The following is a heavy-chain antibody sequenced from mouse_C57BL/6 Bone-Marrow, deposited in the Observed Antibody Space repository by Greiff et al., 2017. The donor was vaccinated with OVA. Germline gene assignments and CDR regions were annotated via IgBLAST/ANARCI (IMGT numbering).Heavy chain of an antibody. Sequence: QVTLKVCGPGILQSSQTLSLTCSFSGFSLSTSGMGVSWIRQPSGKGLEWLAYIYWDDDKRYNPSLKSRLTISKDTSRNQVFLKITSVDTADTATYYCARRILWVFDYWGQGTTLTVSS. D-gene: IGHD4-1*01. CDR2: IYWDDDK. CDR1: GFSLSTSGMG. J-gene: IGHJ2*01. CDR3: ARRILWVFDY. V-gene: IGHV8-12*01.